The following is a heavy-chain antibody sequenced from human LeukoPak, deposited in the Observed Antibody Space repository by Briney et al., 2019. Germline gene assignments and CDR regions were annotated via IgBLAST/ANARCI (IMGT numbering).Heavy chain of an antibody. J-gene: IGHJ4*02. CDR1: GGFISSSSYY. D-gene: IGHD3-22*01. Sequence: SETLSLTCTVSGGFISSSSYYWGWIRQPPGKGLEWIGSIYYSGSTYYNPSLKSRVTISVDTSKNQFSLKLSSVTAADTAVYYCASQPRPTLIYYDSSGYQRLDYWGQGTLVTVSS. CDR3: ASQPRPTLIYYDSSGYQRLDY. CDR2: IYYSGST. V-gene: IGHV4-39*01.